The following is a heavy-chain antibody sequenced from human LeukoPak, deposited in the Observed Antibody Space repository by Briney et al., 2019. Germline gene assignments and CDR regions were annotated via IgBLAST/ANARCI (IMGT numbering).Heavy chain of an antibody. D-gene: IGHD3-3*01. J-gene: IGHJ5*02. V-gene: IGHV3-30-3*01. CDR2: ISYDGSNK. CDR3: ARDGGIFGVELNWFDP. CDR1: GFTFSSYA. Sequence: PGRSLRLSCAASGFTFSSYAMHWVRQAPGKGLEWVAVISYDGSNKYYADSVKGRFTISRDNSKNTLYLQMNSLRAEDTAVYHCARDGGIFGVELNWFDPWGQGTLVTVSS.